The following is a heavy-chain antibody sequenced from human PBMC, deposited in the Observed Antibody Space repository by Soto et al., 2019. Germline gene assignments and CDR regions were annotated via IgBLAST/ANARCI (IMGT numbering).Heavy chain of an antibody. D-gene: IGHD3-22*01. CDR2: IWYDGSNK. V-gene: IGHV3-33*01. CDR1: GFTFSTYG. CDR3: ARDLAYYYDSSGYFFDY. Sequence: QVHLVASGGGVVQPGRSLSLSCAASGFTFSTYGMHWVRQAPGTGLEWVAVIWYDGSNKYYAASVKGRFTISRDNSKNTLYLKMISLRTEDTAVYYCARDLAYYYDSSGYFFDYWGQGTLVTVSS. J-gene: IGHJ4*02.